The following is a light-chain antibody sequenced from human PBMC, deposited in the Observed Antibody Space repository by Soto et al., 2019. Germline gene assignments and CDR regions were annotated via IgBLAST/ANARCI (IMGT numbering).Light chain of an antibody. J-gene: IGLJ1*01. CDR3: SSFAGSNNYV. V-gene: IGLV2-8*01. CDR2: EVS. CDR1: SSDVGGYNY. Sequence: QSALTQPASVSGSPGQSITISCTGTSSDVGGYNYVSWYQQHPGKAPKLMICEVSKRPSGVPDRFSGSKSGNTASLTVSGLQAEDEADYYCSSFAGSNNYVFGTGTKLTVL.